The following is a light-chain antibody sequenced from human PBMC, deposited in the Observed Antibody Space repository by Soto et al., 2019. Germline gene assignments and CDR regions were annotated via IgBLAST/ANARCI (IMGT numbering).Light chain of an antibody. J-gene: IGKJ4*01. V-gene: IGKV3-11*01. CDR1: QSVSTY. CDR3: QQRSNWPLT. CDR2: DAF. Sequence: EIVLTQSPATLSLSPGERATLSCRASQSVSTYLAWYQQKPGQAPRLLIYDAFNRATGIPARFSGSGSGTDFTLTISSLEPEDFAVYYCQQRSNWPLTFGGGTKAEI.